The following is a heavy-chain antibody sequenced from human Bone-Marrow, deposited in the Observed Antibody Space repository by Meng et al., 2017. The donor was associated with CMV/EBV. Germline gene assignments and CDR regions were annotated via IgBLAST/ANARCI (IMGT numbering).Heavy chain of an antibody. D-gene: IGHD3-3*01. J-gene: IGHJ6*02. CDR1: GFTFSSYE. CDR3: ARDLRRVRPIFGVVISRGMDV. V-gene: IGHV3-48*03. Sequence: LKISCAASGFTFSSYEMNWVRQAPGKGLEWVSYISSSGSTIYYADSVKGRFTISRDNSKNTLYLQMNSLRAEDTAVYYCARDLRRVRPIFGVVISRGMDVWGQGTMVTVSS. CDR2: ISSSGSTI.